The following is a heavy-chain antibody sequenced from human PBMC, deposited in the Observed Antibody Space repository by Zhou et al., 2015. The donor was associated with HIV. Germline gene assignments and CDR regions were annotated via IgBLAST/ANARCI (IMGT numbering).Heavy chain of an antibody. CDR2: IIPLFGTV. Sequence: QVQLVQSGAEVKKPGSSVKVSCKASGGNFNNYAISWVRQAPGQGLEWMGGIIPLFGTVNYAQKFQGRVTITADESTSTAYMALSSLRSEDTAVYYCATPLYYDSSGYLDAFDFWGQGTMVTVSS. V-gene: IGHV1-69*01. CDR1: GGNFNNYA. CDR3: ATPLYYDSSGYLDAFDF. J-gene: IGHJ3*01. D-gene: IGHD3-22*01.